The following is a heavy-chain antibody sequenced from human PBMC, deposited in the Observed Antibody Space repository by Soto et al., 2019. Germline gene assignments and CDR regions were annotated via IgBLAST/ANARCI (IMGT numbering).Heavy chain of an antibody. V-gene: IGHV3-53*01. CDR2: IYSGGST. CDR1: GFTVSSNY. D-gene: IGHD3-10*01. Sequence: EVQLVESGGGLIQPGGSLRLSCAASGFTVSSNYMSWVRQAPGKGLEWVSVIYSGGSTYYADSVKGRFTISRDNSKNTLYLQMNSLRAEDTDVYYCARGFLGSGSYYNVGDWFDPWGQGTLVTVSS. CDR3: ARGFLGSGSYYNVGDWFDP. J-gene: IGHJ5*02.